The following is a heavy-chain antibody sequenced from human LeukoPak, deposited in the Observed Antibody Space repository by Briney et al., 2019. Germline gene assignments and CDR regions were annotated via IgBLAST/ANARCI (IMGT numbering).Heavy chain of an antibody. CDR1: GFTFSSYA. CDR3: AKDFEDYDILTGYYDY. J-gene: IGHJ4*02. Sequence: GGSLRLSCAASGFTFSSYAMSWVRQAPGKGLEWVSAVSGNGGSTYYADSVKGRFTISRDNSKNTLYLQMNSLRAEDTAVYYCAKDFEDYDILTGYYDYWGQGTLVTVSS. CDR2: VSGNGGST. V-gene: IGHV3-23*01. D-gene: IGHD3-9*01.